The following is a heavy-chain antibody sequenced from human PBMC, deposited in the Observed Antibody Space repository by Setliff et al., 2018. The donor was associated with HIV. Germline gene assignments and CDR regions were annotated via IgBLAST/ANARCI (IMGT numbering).Heavy chain of an antibody. CDR3: TKEWGPSAQPINWFDP. CDR2: ITGSGTNT. V-gene: IGHV3-23*01. J-gene: IGHJ5*02. CDR1: GFSFSSHV. Sequence: GGSLRLSCAASGFSFSSHVMTWARQAPGKGLEWVSSITGSGTNTYYTDSVRGRFTLSRDNSRDTVFLQMNSLRVEDTAVYYCTKEWGPSAQPINWFDPWGQGTQVTVSS. D-gene: IGHD3-16*01.